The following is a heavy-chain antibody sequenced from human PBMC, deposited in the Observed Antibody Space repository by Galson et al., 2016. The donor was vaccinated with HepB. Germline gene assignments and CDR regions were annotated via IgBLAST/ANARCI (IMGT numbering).Heavy chain of an antibody. Sequence: TLSLTCAVSGGSFSGYYWSWIRQSPGKGLEWIGEVNHSGSTNYNPSLKSPVSISVDTSKNQFSLKLSSVTAADTAVYYCAGGQRLWLIRRHAFDIWGQGTTVTVSS. D-gene: IGHD3-22*01. J-gene: IGHJ3*02. CDR3: AGGQRLWLIRRHAFDI. V-gene: IGHV4-34*01. CDR1: GGSFSGYY. CDR2: VNHSGST.